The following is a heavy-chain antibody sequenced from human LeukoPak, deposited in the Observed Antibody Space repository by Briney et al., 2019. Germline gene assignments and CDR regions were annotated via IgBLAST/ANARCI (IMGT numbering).Heavy chain of an antibody. J-gene: IGHJ4*02. CDR2: INTNTGNP. CDR1: GYTFTSYA. V-gene: IGHV7-4-1*02. CDR3: ARDVNHDYGDYFPAD. Sequence: ASVKVSCKASGYTFTSYAMTWVRQAPGQGLEWMGWINTNTGNPTYAQGFTGRFVFSLDTSVSTAYLQISSLKAEDTAVYYCARDVNHDYGDYFPADWGQGTLVTVSS. D-gene: IGHD4-17*01.